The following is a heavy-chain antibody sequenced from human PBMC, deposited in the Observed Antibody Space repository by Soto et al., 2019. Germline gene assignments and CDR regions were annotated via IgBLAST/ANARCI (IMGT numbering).Heavy chain of an antibody. Sequence: GGSLRLFCAASGFTFSSYAMSWVRQAPGKGLEWVSAISSSGSTIYYADSVKGRFTISRDNAKNSLYLQMNSLRAEDTAVYYCARATSDFWSGYHPGKIEYFQHWGQGTLVTVSS. CDR3: ARATSDFWSGYHPGKIEYFQH. D-gene: IGHD3-3*01. CDR2: ISSSGSTI. V-gene: IGHV3-48*03. J-gene: IGHJ1*01. CDR1: GFTFSSYA.